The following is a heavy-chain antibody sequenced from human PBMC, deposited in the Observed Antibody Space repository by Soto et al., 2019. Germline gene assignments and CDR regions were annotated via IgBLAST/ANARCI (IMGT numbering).Heavy chain of an antibody. CDR2: IYHSGST. CDR3: ARVTPYYDSSGNGFYFDY. Sequence: SETLSLTCAVSGGSISSGGYSWSWIRQPPGKGLEWIGYIYHSGSTYYNPSLKSRVTISVDSSKNQFSLKLSSVTAADTALYYCARVTPYYDSSGNGFYFDYWGQGTLVTVSS. J-gene: IGHJ4*02. V-gene: IGHV4-30-2*01. D-gene: IGHD3-22*01. CDR1: GGSISSGGYS.